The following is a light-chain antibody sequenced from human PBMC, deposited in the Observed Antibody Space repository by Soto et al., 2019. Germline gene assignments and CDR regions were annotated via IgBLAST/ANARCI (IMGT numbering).Light chain of an antibody. CDR3: QQYGGSSPIT. CDR2: NTS. Sequence: EIVLTQSPGTLSLSPGERATLSCRASQSVGSGFLAWYQQKPGQAPRLLIYNTSSGTPGIPDRFNGSGAGTDFTLTISRLEPEDAEVYYCQQYGGSSPITFGQGTRLEIK. J-gene: IGKJ5*01. V-gene: IGKV3-20*01. CDR1: QSVGSGF.